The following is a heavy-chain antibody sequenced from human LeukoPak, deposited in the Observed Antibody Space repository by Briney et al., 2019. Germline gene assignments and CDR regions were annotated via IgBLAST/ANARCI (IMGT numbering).Heavy chain of an antibody. V-gene: IGHV3-23*01. CDR2: ISSSGDST. CDR1: GLTFSSYA. D-gene: IGHD3-10*01. J-gene: IGHJ4*02. CDR3: AKEPAYFYGSGSFSHYFDS. Sequence: GGSLRLSCAASGLTFSSYAMTWVRQAPGKGLEWVSAISSSGDSTYYAASVKGRFTISRDNSKNTLFLQMNSLRAEDTAVYYCAKEPAYFYGSGSFSHYFDSWGQGTLVTASS.